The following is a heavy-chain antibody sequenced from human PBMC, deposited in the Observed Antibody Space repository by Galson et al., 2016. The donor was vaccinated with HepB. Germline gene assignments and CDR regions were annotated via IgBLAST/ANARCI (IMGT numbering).Heavy chain of an antibody. CDR3: AKVLEHGRGDF. D-gene: IGHD3-3*01. Sequence: SLRLSCAASGFTFSTYAMSWVRQAPGNGLEWPSVISGSGGGTKYADSVKGRFPISRDNSKNTLYLQMNSLRAEDTAIYYCAKVLEHGRGDFWGQGTLVTVSS. CDR2: ISGSGGGT. CDR1: GFTFSTYA. J-gene: IGHJ4*02. V-gene: IGHV3-23*01.